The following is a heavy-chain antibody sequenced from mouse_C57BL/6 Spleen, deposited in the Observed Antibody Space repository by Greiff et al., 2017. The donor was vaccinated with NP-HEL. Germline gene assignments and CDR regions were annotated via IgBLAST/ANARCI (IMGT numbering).Heavy chain of an antibody. V-gene: IGHV5-4*01. J-gene: IGHJ4*01. D-gene: IGHD4-1*01. CDR3: ARDQTGVGYAMDY. CDR1: GFTFSSYA. Sequence: EVHLVESGGGLVKPGGSLKLSCAASGFTFSSYAMSWVRQTPEKRLEWVATISDGGSYTYYPDNVKGRFTISRDNAKNNLYLQMSHLKSEDTAMYYCARDQTGVGYAMDYWGQGTSVTVSS. CDR2: ISDGGSYT.